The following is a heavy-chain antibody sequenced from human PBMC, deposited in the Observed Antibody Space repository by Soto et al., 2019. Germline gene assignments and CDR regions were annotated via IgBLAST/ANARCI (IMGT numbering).Heavy chain of an antibody. CDR1: GGSIDYYH. D-gene: IGHD2-2*01. J-gene: IGHJ6*02. V-gene: IGHV4-59*01. CDR2: ISDSGTT. Sequence: QVQLQESGPGLVKPSETLSLTCTVSGGSIDYYHWTWIRQSPGKGLEWLASISDSGTTTYKPSLQSRVSISVATSKNQFSLKLNSVTAADTAVYYCARDSTAWFPYYDIDVWGQGTTVTVSS. CDR3: ARDSTAWFPYYDIDV.